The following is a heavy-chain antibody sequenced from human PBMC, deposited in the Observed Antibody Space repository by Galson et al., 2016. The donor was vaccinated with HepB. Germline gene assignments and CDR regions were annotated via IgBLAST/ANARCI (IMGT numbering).Heavy chain of an antibody. CDR3: ARIPRLISHNYSFYAMDV. CDR1: GFSLSTDGMC. V-gene: IGHV2-70*01. D-gene: IGHD5-24*01. CDR2: IEWDDNK. J-gene: IGHJ6*02. Sequence: PALVKPTQTLTLTCTLSGFSLSTDGMCVGWIRQPPGKALEWLALIEWDDNKYYRTSLKTRPTISTGTSKNQVVLKMTNMAPADTATYFCARIPRLISHNYSFYAMDVWGRGTTVTVSS.